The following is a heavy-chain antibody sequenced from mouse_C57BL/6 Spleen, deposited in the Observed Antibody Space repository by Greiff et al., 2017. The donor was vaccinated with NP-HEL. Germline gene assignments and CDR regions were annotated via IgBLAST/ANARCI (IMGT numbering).Heavy chain of an antibody. J-gene: IGHJ1*03. CDR1: GYTFTSYW. CDR3: ARGYYGYDEGYFDV. CDR2: IDPSDSYT. Sequence: VQLQQPGAELVMPGASVKLSCKASGYTFTSYWMHWVKQRPGQGLEWIGEIDPSDSYTNYNQKFKGKSTLTVDKSSSTAYMQLSSLTSEDSAVYYCARGYYGYDEGYFDVWGTGTTVTVSS. V-gene: IGHV1-69*01. D-gene: IGHD2-2*01.